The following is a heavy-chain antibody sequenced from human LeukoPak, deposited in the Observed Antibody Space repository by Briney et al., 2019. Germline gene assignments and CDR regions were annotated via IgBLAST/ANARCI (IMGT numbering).Heavy chain of an antibody. CDR1: GGSISSYY. CDR2: TYYSGST. Sequence: SETLSLTCTVSGGSISSYYWSWLRQPPGKGLEWIGDTYYSGSTNYNPSLTSRVTISVDTSKNQFSLKLSSVTAADTAVYYCARVGGSSGSYLTPNWFDPWGQGTLVTVSS. D-gene: IGHD3-10*01. CDR3: ARVGGSSGSYLTPNWFDP. V-gene: IGHV4-59*01. J-gene: IGHJ5*02.